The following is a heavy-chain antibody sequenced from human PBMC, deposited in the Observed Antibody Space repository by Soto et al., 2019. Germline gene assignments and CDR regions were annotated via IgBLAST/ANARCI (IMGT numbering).Heavy chain of an antibody. D-gene: IGHD3-10*01. CDR1: GYTFTSYA. CDR3: WAVRGVTHFDRHFDY. Sequence: QVQLVQSGAEVKKPGASVKVSCKASGYTFTSYAMHWVRQAPGQRLEWMGWINAGNGNTKYSQKFQGRVTITRDTSASTAYMELSSLRSEDTAVYYCWAVRGVTHFDRHFDYWGQGTLVTVSS. J-gene: IGHJ4*02. CDR2: INAGNGNT. V-gene: IGHV1-3*01.